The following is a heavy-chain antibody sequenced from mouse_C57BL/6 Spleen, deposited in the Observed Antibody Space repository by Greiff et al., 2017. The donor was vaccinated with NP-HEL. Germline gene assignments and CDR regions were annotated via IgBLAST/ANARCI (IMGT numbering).Heavy chain of an antibody. CDR1: GYTFTDYE. V-gene: IGHV1-15*01. CDR2: IAPATGGT. CDR3: TRGSYYYAMDD. J-gene: IGHJ4*01. Sequence: QVQLQQSGAELVRPGASVTLSCKASGYTFTDYEMHWVKQTPVHGLEWIGAIAPATGGTAYNQKFKGKAILTADKSSSTAYMELRSLTSEDSAVYYCTRGSYYYAMDDWGQGTSVTVSS.